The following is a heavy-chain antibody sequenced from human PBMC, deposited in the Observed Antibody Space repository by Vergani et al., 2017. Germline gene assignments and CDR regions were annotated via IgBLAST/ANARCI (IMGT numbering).Heavy chain of an antibody. CDR2: ISSDGSFE. D-gene: IGHD2-2*01. J-gene: IGHJ4*02. CDR1: GFTLTGYA. CDR3: ASLLGYCTRTSCLDDY. V-gene: IGHV3-30-3*01. Sequence: QVQLVETGGGVVQPGRSLRLSCVASGFTLTGYAMHWVRQAPGKGLEWVAVISSDGSFEDYAESVKGRFSISRDNSKNTLYMEMNSLRAEDTAVYFCASLLGYCTRTSCLDDYWGQGTLVTVSS.